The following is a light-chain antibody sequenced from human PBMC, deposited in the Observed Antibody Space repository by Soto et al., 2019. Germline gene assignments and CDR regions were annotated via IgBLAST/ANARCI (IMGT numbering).Light chain of an antibody. Sequence: VMTQSPDTLSVSPGESVTLSCRASQSVSGDLAWYQQKPGQAPRLLIFAASTRATGIPDRFSASGYGTEFALALSSLQSDYFAVYYCQQYFKWTPTFTFGQGTKLEIK. CDR3: QQYFKWTPTFT. V-gene: IGKV3-15*01. J-gene: IGKJ2*01. CDR2: AAS. CDR1: QSVSGD.